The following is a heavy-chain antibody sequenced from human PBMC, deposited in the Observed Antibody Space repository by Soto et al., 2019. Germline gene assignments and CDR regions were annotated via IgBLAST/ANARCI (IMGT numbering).Heavy chain of an antibody. CDR2: ICGDDDDKK. Sequence: GGSLRLSCAASGFSFSDVARSWVRRAPERGPEWVSTICGDDDDKKHYADSVKGRVTISRDNSKNTVYLQMTSLRAEDTAVYYCSKLKVSGGSTCYRPFEYWGQGSQVTVSS. D-gene: IGHD2-15*01. J-gene: IGHJ4*02. CDR3: SKLKVSGGSTCYRPFEY. CDR1: GFSFSDVA. V-gene: IGHV3-23*01.